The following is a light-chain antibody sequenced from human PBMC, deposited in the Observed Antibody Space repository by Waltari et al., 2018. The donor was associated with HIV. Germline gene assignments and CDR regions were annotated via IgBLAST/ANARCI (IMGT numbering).Light chain of an antibody. V-gene: IGLV1-44*01. Sequence: QSVLTQPPSTSRTPGETVTLSCSGSASNVGSNAVNWYQQLPGTTPRFLLHNNIQRPPGVPARFSGSKSGTSASLTISGLQSEDEADYYCTAWDDSLDGRVFGGGTKLTVL. CDR2: NNI. CDR3: TAWDDSLDGRV. J-gene: IGLJ3*02. CDR1: ASNVGSNA.